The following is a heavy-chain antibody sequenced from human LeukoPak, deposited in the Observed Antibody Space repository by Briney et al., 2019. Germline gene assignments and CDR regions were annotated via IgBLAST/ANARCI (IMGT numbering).Heavy chain of an antibody. CDR3: ARGAAGTWWFDP. V-gene: IGHV3-7*01. J-gene: IGHJ5*02. Sequence: GGSLRLSCAASEFPFSSYWMGWVRQAPGKGLEWVANTNEDGREKYFVDSVRGRFTISRDNTKNSVFLQMSSLGVEDTGVYYCARGAAGTWWFDPWGQGTLVTVSS. CDR2: TNEDGREK. D-gene: IGHD6-13*01. CDR1: EFPFSSYW.